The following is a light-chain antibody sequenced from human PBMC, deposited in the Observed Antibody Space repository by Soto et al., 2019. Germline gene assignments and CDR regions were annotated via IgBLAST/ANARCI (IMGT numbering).Light chain of an antibody. Sequence: QSALTQPAFVSGSPGQSITISCTGTSSDIGAYNYVSWYQQNPGKAPKLMIYDVSNRPSGVSNRFSGSKSGNTASLTISGLQAEDEADYYCSSYTSSGSRVFGGGTKLTVL. CDR1: SSDIGAYNY. CDR2: DVS. J-gene: IGLJ3*02. V-gene: IGLV2-14*03. CDR3: SSYTSSGSRV.